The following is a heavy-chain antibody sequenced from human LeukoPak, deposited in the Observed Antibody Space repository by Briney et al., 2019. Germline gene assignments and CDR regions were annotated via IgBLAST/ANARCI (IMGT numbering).Heavy chain of an antibody. V-gene: IGHV4-30-4*08. CDR2: IYYSGST. J-gene: IGHJ3*02. CDR3: ARDRAIGAFDI. Sequence: SQTLSLTCTVFGGSISSGDYYWSWIRQPPGTGLEWIGYIYYSGSTYYNPSLKSRVTISVDTSKNQFSLKLSSVTAADTAVYYCARDRAIGAFDIWGQGTMVTVSS. CDR1: GGSISSGDYY. D-gene: IGHD2-21*01.